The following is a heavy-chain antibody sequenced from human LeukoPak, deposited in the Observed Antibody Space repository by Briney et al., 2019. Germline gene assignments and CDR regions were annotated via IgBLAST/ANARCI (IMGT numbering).Heavy chain of an antibody. D-gene: IGHD1-26*01. CDR2: INHSGST. CDR1: GGSFSVNF. Sequence: PSQTLSLTCAVYGGSFSVNFWSCIRHPPGKGLECIGEINHSGSTNYNPSLKNRLTISVGTSKNQFSLKLSSVTAAETAVYYCARAASSGDYSGSYSPFDYWGQGTLVTVSS. V-gene: IGHV4-34*01. J-gene: IGHJ4*02. CDR3: ARAASSGDYSGSYSPFDY.